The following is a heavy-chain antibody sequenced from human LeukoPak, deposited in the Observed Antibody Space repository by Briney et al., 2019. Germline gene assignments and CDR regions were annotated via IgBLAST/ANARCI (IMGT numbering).Heavy chain of an antibody. CDR2: IHYSESS. D-gene: IGHD3-22*01. V-gene: IGHV4-61*05. Sequence: NPSETLSLTCTVSGGSISSSSYYWGWIRQPPGKGLEWIGFIHYSESSNYNPSLKSRIIISVDTSKNQFSLKLSSVTAADTAVYYCARDDNYYDSSGPRSNFDYWGQGTLVTVSS. J-gene: IGHJ4*02. CDR3: ARDDNYYDSSGPRSNFDY. CDR1: GGSISSSSYY.